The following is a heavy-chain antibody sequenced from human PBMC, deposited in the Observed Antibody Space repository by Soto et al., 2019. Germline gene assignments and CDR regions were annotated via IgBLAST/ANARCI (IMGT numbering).Heavy chain of an antibody. CDR1: GGTFSSYA. CDR2: IIPIFGTA. V-gene: IGHV1-69*01. D-gene: IGHD2-15*01. CDR3: ARGNCSGDSCYSDWFDP. J-gene: IGHJ5*02. Sequence: QVQLVQSGAEVKKPGSSVKVSCKASGGTFSSYAISWVRQAPGQGLEWMGGIIPIFGTANYAQKFQGRVTITADESTSTAYMELSSLRSEDTAVYYCARGNCSGDSCYSDWFDPWGQGTLVTVS.